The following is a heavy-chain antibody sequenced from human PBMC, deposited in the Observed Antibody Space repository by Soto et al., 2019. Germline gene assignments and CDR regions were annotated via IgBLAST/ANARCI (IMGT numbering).Heavy chain of an antibody. CDR1: GFTVSNNY. CDR3: ATNPGGGGY. D-gene: IGHD3-10*01. J-gene: IGHJ4*02. Sequence: EVQLVESGGGLIQPGGSLRLSCAVSGFTVSNNYMSWVRQAPGKGLEGVSVIYSGGYTAYGDSVKGRFTISRDNSKNHLYLKINSVGPHDPALYCCATNPGGGGYWGQGTLVTVSS. V-gene: IGHV3-53*01. CDR2: IYSGGYT.